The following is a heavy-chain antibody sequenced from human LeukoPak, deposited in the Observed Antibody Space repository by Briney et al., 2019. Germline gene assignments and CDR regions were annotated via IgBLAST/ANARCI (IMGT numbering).Heavy chain of an antibody. CDR3: AEDLRQQLGY. V-gene: IGHV3-30*02. D-gene: IGHD6-13*01. Sequence: GGSLRLSCAASGFTFSSYGMHWVRQAPGKGLEWVAFIRYDGSNKYYADSVKGRFTISRDNSKNTLYLQMNSLRAEDTAVYYCAEDLRQQLGYWGQGTLVTVSS. CDR2: IRYDGSNK. J-gene: IGHJ4*02. CDR1: GFTFSSYG.